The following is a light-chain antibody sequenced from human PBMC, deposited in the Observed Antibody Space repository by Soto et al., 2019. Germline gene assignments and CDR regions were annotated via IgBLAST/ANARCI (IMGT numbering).Light chain of an antibody. Sequence: EIVLTQSPGTLSLSPGERATLSCRASQSVGNKYLAWYQQKSGQAPRLLIYGASNRATGIPDRFSGSGSETDFTLTINRLEPEDFAVYYCQQYRKSPLTFGGGTKVEMK. V-gene: IGKV3-20*01. CDR1: QSVGNKY. J-gene: IGKJ4*01. CDR2: GAS. CDR3: QQYRKSPLT.